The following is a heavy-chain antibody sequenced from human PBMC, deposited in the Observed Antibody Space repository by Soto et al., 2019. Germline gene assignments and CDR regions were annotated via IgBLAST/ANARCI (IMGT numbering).Heavy chain of an antibody. CDR3: ARISVATRYMDV. D-gene: IGHD5-12*01. CDR1: GGSLPTPNYS. CDR2: FSYSGST. V-gene: IGHV4-39*01. Sequence: SETLSLTCTVSGGSLPTPNYSWGWIRQPPGKGLEWIGSFSYSGSTYYNPSLKSRVSISGDTSKKQLSLRLSSVTATDTAVYYCARISVATRYMDVWGKGTTVTVSS. J-gene: IGHJ6*03.